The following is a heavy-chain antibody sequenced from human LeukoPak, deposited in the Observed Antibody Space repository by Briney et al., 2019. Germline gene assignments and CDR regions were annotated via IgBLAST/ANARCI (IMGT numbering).Heavy chain of an antibody. Sequence: PGGSLRLSCVASGFTFSNYGMHWVRQAPGKGLEWVAFIRYDGSDKYYADSVKGRFTFSRDNSKSTLYLQMNSLRVEDTAVYYCAKGQSYNFDYWGQGTLVTVSS. CDR1: GFTFSNYG. CDR2: IRYDGSDK. J-gene: IGHJ4*02. D-gene: IGHD1-26*01. CDR3: AKGQSYNFDY. V-gene: IGHV3-30*02.